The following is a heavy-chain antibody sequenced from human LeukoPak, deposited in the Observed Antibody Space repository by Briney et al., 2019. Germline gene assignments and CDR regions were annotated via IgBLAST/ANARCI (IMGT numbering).Heavy chain of an antibody. D-gene: IGHD6-19*01. CDR2: IYSGGST. Sequence: SGGSLRLSCAASGFTVSSNYMSWVRQAPGKGLEWVSVIYSGGSTYYADSVKGRFTISRDTPKNTLYLQMNSLRVEDTAVYYCASWPVGWYGEDSWGQGPLVTVSS. CDR3: ASWPVGWYGEDS. CDR1: GFTVSSNY. V-gene: IGHV3-53*01. J-gene: IGHJ4*02.